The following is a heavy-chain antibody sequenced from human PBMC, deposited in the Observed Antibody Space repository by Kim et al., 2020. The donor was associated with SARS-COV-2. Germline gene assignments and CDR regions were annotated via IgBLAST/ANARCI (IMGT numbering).Heavy chain of an antibody. CDR3: ARGKFPMVRGTVDY. Sequence: GGSLRLSCTASGFTFSNYWMTWVRQAPGKGLEWVATIKQDGSEKYFVDSVKGRFTISRDNAKNSLYLQMNSLRAEDTAVYYCARGKFPMVRGTVDYWGQGTLVTVSS. CDR2: IKQDGSEK. D-gene: IGHD3-10*01. CDR1: GFTFSNYW. J-gene: IGHJ4*02. V-gene: IGHV3-7*01.